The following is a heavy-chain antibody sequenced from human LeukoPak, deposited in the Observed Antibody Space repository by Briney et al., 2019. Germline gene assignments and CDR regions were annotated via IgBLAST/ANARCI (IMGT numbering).Heavy chain of an antibody. V-gene: IGHV3-23*01. CDR3: ATIEVVAADFDY. Sequence: GQSLRLSCAASGVTFTNYVMNWVRQAPGKGLEWVSVISGSGDNTHYADSVKGRFTISRDNTKNTLYLQMNSLRAEDTAMYYCATIEVVAADFDYWGQGTLVTVSS. D-gene: IGHD2-2*01. J-gene: IGHJ4*02. CDR1: GVTFTNYV. CDR2: ISGSGDNT.